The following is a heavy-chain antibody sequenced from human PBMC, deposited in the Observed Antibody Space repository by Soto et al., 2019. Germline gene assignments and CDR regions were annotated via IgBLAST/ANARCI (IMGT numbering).Heavy chain of an antibody. Sequence: PGGSLRLSCAASRFAFSSYAMSWVRQAPGKGLEWVSAISATGGSTYYADSVKGRFTISRDNSKNTLNLQMNSLRAEGTAVYYCAKGRDYGGFDPWGQGTLVTVSS. V-gene: IGHV3-23*01. D-gene: IGHD4-17*01. CDR2: ISATGGST. CDR3: AKGRDYGGFDP. CDR1: RFAFSSYA. J-gene: IGHJ5*02.